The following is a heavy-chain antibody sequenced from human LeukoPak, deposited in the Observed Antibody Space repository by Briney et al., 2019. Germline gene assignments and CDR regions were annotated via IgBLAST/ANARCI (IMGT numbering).Heavy chain of an antibody. Sequence: PGRSLRLSCAASGFTFSSYSMNCVRQAPGKGLEWVSYISRSSSAIYYADSVKGRFTISRDDGKNSLYLQMNSLRDGDTAVYFCARDSGTYSTQYWGQGTLVTVSS. J-gene: IGHJ4*02. D-gene: IGHD1-26*01. CDR1: GFTFSSYS. CDR3: ARDSGTYSTQY. CDR2: ISRSSSAI. V-gene: IGHV3-48*02.